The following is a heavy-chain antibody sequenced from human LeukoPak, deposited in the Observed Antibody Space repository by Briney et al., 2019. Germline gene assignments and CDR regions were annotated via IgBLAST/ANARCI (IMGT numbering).Heavy chain of an antibody. D-gene: IGHD4-17*01. J-gene: IGHJ5*02. CDR1: GGSINGYF. CDR2: ISDSGST. Sequence: PSETLSVICTVSGGSINGYFWTWIRQPPGKGLEWIGYISDSGSTNYNPSLKSRVTLSVDSSNTEFSLRLNSVTAADTAVYYCARVFRGAVTSNWFDPWGQGTPVTVSS. CDR3: ARVFRGAVTSNWFDP. V-gene: IGHV4-59*01.